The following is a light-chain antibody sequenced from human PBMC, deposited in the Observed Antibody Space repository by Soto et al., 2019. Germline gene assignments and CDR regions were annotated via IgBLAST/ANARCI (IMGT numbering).Light chain of an antibody. Sequence: QPVLTQPPSVSGAPGQRVTISCTGSSSNIGAGYDVHWYQQLPGTPPKLLIYGNNNRPSGVTDRFSGSKSGTSASLAITGLQAEDEADYYCQSYDSSLSAVVFGGGTKVTVL. V-gene: IGLV1-40*01. CDR2: GNN. CDR3: QSYDSSLSAVV. J-gene: IGLJ2*01. CDR1: SSNIGAGYD.